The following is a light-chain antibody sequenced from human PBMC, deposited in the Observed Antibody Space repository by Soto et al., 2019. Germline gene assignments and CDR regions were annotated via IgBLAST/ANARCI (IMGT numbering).Light chain of an antibody. CDR1: SSDVGGYDY. J-gene: IGLJ1*01. Sequence: QSALTQPPSASGSPGQSVTISCTGTSSDVGGYDYVSWYQHHPGKAPKLMIYEVTKRPSGVPDRFSGSKSGNTASLTVSGLQAEDEAEYYCSSYAGSNIGVFGTGTKLTVL. CDR2: EVT. CDR3: SSYAGSNIGV. V-gene: IGLV2-8*01.